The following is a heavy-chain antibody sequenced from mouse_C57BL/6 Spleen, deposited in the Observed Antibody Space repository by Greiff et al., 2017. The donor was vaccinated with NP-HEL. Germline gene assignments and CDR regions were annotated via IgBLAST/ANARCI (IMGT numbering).Heavy chain of an antibody. CDR3: ARHEGAYYSNYDRAWFAY. CDR1: GYTFTEYT. V-gene: IGHV1-62-2*01. J-gene: IGHJ3*01. CDR2: FFPGSGSI. Sequence: VLLQQSGAELVKPGASVKLSCKASGYTFTEYTIHWVKQRSGQGLEWIGWFFPGSGSIKYNEKFKDKATLTADKSSSTVYMELSRLTSEDSAVYCCARHEGAYYSNYDRAWFAYWGQGTLVTVSA. D-gene: IGHD2-5*01.